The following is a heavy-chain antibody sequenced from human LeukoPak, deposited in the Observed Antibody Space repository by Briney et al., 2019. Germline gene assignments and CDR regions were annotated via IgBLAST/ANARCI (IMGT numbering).Heavy chain of an antibody. CDR1: GGSISSYY. Sequence: SETLSLTCPVTGGSISSYYWSWIRQPPGKGLEWIGYIYYSGSTNYYPSLKTRVTLSVDTSKSQSPLKLSSVPAADTAVYYCARDGRFNYYGSGTPKYYYGMDVWGQGTPVTVSS. CDR3: ARDGRFNYYGSGTPKYYYGMDV. D-gene: IGHD3-10*01. CDR2: IYYSGST. V-gene: IGHV4-59*01. J-gene: IGHJ6*02.